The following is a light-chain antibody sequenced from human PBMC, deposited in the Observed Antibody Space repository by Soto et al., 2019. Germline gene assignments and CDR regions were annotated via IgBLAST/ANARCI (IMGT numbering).Light chain of an antibody. J-gene: IGLJ2*01. CDR3: TSYRGTGTFEV. CDR2: DVT. Sequence: QPVLTQPASVSGSPGQSITISCTGTSSDVGTYNYVSWYQQYPGKAPKLMIYDVTNRPSGVSNRFSGSKSGNTASLTISGLQAEEEAGYYCTSYRGTGTFEVFGGGTKLTVL. CDR1: SSDVGTYNY. V-gene: IGLV2-14*01.